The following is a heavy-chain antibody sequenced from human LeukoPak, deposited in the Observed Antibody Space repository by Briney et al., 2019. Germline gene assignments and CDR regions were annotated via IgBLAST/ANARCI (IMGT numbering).Heavy chain of an antibody. D-gene: IGHD2-2*01. CDR2: IYYSGST. Sequence: SETLSLTCTVSGGPISSYYWSWLRQPPGKGLEWIGYIYYSGSTNYNPSLKSRVTISVDTSKNQFSLKLSSVTAADTAVYYCAREGPAAPFDYWGQGTLVTVSS. J-gene: IGHJ4*02. CDR3: AREGPAAPFDY. V-gene: IGHV4-59*01. CDR1: GGPISSYY.